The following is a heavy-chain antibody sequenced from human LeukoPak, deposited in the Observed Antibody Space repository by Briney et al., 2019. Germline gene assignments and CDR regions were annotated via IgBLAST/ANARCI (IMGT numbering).Heavy chain of an antibody. Sequence: GGSLRLSCAASGFTVSSNYMSWVRQAPGKGLEWVSVIYSGGSTYYADSVKGRFTISRDNSKNTLYLQMNSLRAEDTAVYYCAKQPLRYFDWPYWYFDLWGRGTLVTVSS. D-gene: IGHD3-9*01. V-gene: IGHV3-53*01. CDR2: IYSGGST. CDR3: AKQPLRYFDWPYWYFDL. CDR1: GFTVSSNY. J-gene: IGHJ2*01.